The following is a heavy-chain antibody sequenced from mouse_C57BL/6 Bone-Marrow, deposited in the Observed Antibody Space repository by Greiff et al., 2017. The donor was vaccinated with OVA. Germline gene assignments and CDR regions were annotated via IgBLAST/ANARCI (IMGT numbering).Heavy chain of an antibody. Sequence: VQLVESGAELARPGASVKLSCKASGYTFTSYGISWVKQRTGQGLEWIGEIYPRSGNTYYNEKFKGKATLTADKSSSTAYMELRSLTSEDSAVYFCAVYYPWFAYWGQGTLVTVSA. V-gene: IGHV1-81*01. J-gene: IGHJ3*01. CDR2: IYPRSGNT. D-gene: IGHD1-1*01. CDR3: AVYYPWFAY. CDR1: GYTFTSYG.